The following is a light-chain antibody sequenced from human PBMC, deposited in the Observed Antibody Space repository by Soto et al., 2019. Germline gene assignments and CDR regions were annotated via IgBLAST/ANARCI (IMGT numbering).Light chain of an antibody. J-gene: IGLJ2*01. CDR1: KIGSKS. CDR2: SDS. CDR3: QVWDSSSDHVV. Sequence: SYELTQPPSVSVAPGKTARITCGGNKIGSKSVHWYQQKPGEAPVRVIYSDSDRTSGMPERFSGCNSGNTATLSISRVEAGDEADYYCQVWDSSSDHVVFGGGTKLTVL. V-gene: IGLV3-21*04.